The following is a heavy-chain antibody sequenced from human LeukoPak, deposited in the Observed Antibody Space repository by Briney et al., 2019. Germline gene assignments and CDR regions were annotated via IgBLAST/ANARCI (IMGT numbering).Heavy chain of an antibody. Sequence: GGSLRLSCAASGFTFSSYAMSWVRQAPGKGLEWVSGISGRGSSTYYSDSVKGRFTISRDNSKNTLYLQMNSLRAEDTAVYYCAKPRAIVVDSFPFDYWGQGTLVTVSS. D-gene: IGHD2-2*01. V-gene: IGHV3-23*01. CDR2: ISGRGSST. J-gene: IGHJ4*02. CDR3: AKPRAIVVDSFPFDY. CDR1: GFTFSSYA.